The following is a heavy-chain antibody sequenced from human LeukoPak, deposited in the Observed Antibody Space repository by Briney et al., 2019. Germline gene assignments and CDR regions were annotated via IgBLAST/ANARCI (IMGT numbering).Heavy chain of an antibody. V-gene: IGHV1-8*01. CDR2: MNPNSGNT. CDR3: FLPHHIKGY. D-gene: IGHD1-14*01. J-gene: IGHJ4*02. Sequence: ASVKVSCKASGYTFTSYDINWVRHAPGQGLEWMGWMNPNSGNTGYAQKFQGRVTMTRNTSISTAYMELSSLRSEDTAVYYCFLPHHIKGYWGQGTLVTVSS. CDR1: GYTFTSYD.